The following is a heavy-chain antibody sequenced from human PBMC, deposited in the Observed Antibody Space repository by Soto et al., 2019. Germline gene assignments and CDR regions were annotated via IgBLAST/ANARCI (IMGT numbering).Heavy chain of an antibody. D-gene: IGHD1-26*01. CDR1: GYTFTSYG. CDR3: ARVMSGSYLGHGYYFDY. CDR2: IDPNSGGT. J-gene: IGHJ4*02. V-gene: IGHV1-2*02. Sequence: QVQLVQSGAEVKKPGASVKVSCKASGYTFTSYGISWVRQAPGQGLEWMGWIDPNSGGTDYAQKFQGRVTMTRDTSISTAYMELSSLRVDDTAVYYCARVMSGSYLGHGYYFDYWGQGTLVTVSS.